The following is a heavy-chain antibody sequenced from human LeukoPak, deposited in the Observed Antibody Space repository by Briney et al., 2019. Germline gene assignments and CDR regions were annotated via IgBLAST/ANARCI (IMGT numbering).Heavy chain of an antibody. J-gene: IGHJ2*01. CDR2: IIPIFGTA. D-gene: IGHD2-2*01. CDR3: ATGGAGIVVVPAANYWYFDL. Sequence: ASVKVSCKASGGTSSSYAISWVRQAPGQGLEWRGGIIPIFGTANYAQKFQGRVTITTDESTSTAYMELSSLRSEDTAVYYCATGGAGIVVVPAANYWYFDLWGRGTLVTVSS. V-gene: IGHV1-69*05. CDR1: GGTSSSYA.